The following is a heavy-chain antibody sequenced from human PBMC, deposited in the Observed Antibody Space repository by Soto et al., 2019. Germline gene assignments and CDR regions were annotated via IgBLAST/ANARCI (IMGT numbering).Heavy chain of an antibody. Sequence: ASVKVSCKASGYTFTKYFMHWVRQAPGEGLEWMGLINPAGGTTSYAQKFQGRVTMTRDTSTSTIYMELSSLRAEDMAVYYCSRDGTFDYWGQGTLVTVSS. J-gene: IGHJ4*02. CDR2: INPAGGTT. V-gene: IGHV1-46*01. D-gene: IGHD1-7*01. CDR3: SRDGTFDY. CDR1: GYTFTKYF.